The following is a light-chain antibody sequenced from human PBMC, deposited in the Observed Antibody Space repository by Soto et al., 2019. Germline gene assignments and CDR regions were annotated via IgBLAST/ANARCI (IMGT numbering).Light chain of an antibody. Sequence: DIQMTQSPSTLSASVGDRVTITCRASQSIRTWLAWYQQKPGKAPKLLIYKASSLEGGVPSRFSGSGSGTEFNITISSLQPDDFATYYCQQYKTYPLTFGGGTTVDIK. CDR1: QSIRTW. V-gene: IGKV1-5*03. CDR2: KAS. J-gene: IGKJ4*01. CDR3: QQYKTYPLT.